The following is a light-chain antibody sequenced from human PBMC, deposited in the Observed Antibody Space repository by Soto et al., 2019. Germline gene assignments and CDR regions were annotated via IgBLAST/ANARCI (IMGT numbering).Light chain of an antibody. CDR3: QQSYSNPLT. CDR2: GTS. J-gene: IGKJ4*01. Sequence: DIPMTQSPSSLSASVGDRLSITCRASQSIITYLNWYQQKPGKAPKLLIYGTSSLQSGVPSRFSGSGSGTDFTLTISSLQPEDFATYYCQQSYSNPLTFGGGTRVEIK. CDR1: QSIITY. V-gene: IGKV1-39*01.